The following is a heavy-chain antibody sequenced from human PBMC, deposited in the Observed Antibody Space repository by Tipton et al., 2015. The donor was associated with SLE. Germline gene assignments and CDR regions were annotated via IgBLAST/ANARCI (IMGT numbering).Heavy chain of an antibody. D-gene: IGHD7-27*01. Sequence: TLSLTCTVSGGSISSYYCSLIRQPAGKGLEWIGRIYSSESTNYNPPLKSRVTMSVDTSKNQFSLKLSSVTAADTAVYYCATYGELGIAYFDYWGQGMLVTVSS. CDR3: ATYGELGIAYFDY. V-gene: IGHV4-4*07. CDR1: GGSISSYY. CDR2: IYSSEST. J-gene: IGHJ4*02.